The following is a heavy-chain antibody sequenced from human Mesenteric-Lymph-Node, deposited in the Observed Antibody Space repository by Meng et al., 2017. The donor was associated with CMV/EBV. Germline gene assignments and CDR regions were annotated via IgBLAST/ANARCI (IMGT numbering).Heavy chain of an antibody. CDR3: ATDPIPNTSDY. CDR1: GLTFTDHF. CDR2: ISSSGATI. Sequence: GGSLRLSCAASGLTFTDHFMSWIRQAPGKGLEWLSYISSSGATIYYADSVKGRFTISRDNAKKSLYLQMNSLRAEDTAVYYCATDPIPNTSDYWGQGTLVTVSS. D-gene: IGHD2-2*02. V-gene: IGHV3-11*01. J-gene: IGHJ4*02.